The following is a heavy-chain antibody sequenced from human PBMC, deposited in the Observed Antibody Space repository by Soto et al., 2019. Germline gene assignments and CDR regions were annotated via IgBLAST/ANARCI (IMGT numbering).Heavy chain of an antibody. CDR3: ARGDYYDSPPRR. J-gene: IGHJ4*02. V-gene: IGHV4-59*01. CDR2: IYYSGST. CDR1: GGSISSYY. Sequence: QVQLQESGPGLVKPSETLSLTCTVSGGSISSYYWRWIRQPPGKGLEWIGYIYYSGSTNYNPSLKSRVTISVDTSKNQFSLKLSSVTAADTAVYYCARGDYYDSPPRRWGQGTLVTVSS. D-gene: IGHD3-22*01.